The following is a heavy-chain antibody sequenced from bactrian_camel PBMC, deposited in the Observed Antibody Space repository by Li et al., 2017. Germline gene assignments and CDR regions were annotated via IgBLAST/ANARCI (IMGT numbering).Heavy chain of an antibody. V-gene: IGHV3-2*01. CDR1: GLTFSSYY. D-gene: IGHD3*01. CDR3: TADRYDPYILGLD. CDR2: IRPDGGNT. Sequence: HVQLVESGGGLVQPGGSMRLSCAASGLTFSSYYMNWVRQAPGKGLEWVSSIRPDGGNTKYADSVKGRFTISRDNAKNTLYLQMNSLKPEDTAVYYCTADRYDPYILGLDWGRGTQVTVS. J-gene: IGHJ4*01.